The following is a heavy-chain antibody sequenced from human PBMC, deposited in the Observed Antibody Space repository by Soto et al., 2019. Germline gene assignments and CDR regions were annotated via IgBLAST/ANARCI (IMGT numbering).Heavy chain of an antibody. CDR2: INHSGST. CDR3: ARGIKDYYGSGSHKRGNYMDV. D-gene: IGHD3-10*01. Sequence: QVQLQQWGAGLLKPSETLSLTCAVYGGSFSGYYWSWIRQPPGKGLEWIGEINHSGSTNYNPSLKSRVTISVDTSKNQFSLKLSSVTAADTAVYYCARGIKDYYGSGSHKRGNYMDVWGKGTTVTVSS. CDR1: GGSFSGYY. J-gene: IGHJ6*03. V-gene: IGHV4-34*01.